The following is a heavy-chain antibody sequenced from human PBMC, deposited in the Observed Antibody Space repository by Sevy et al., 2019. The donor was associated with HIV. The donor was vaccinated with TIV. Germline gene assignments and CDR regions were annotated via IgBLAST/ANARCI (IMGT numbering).Heavy chain of an antibody. CDR2: IHYTGGT. D-gene: IGHD5-12*01. CDR3: ASKRGYNDGPFDY. CDR1: GGSFTSSDSY. Sequence: SETLSLTCTVSGGSFTSSDSYWSWIRQPPGEGLEWIGYIHYTGGTYYNPFLKSRVAMSVDTSAKQFSLKLSFLTAAYTAVYYCASKRGYNDGPFDYWGQGTLVTVSS. V-gene: IGHV4-30-4*01. J-gene: IGHJ4*02.